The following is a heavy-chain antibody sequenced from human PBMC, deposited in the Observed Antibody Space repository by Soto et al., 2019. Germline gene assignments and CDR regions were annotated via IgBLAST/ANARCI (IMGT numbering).Heavy chain of an antibody. D-gene: IGHD1-7*01. CDR1: GGTFSSYA. V-gene: IGHV1-69*13. CDR2: IIPIFGTA. Sequence: SVKVSCKASGGTFSSYAISWVRQAPGQGLEWMGGIIPIFGTANYAQKFQGRVTITADESTSTAYMELSSLRSEDTAVYYCASPQKAYNWNYPRPYYYYGMDVWGQGTTVTVSS. J-gene: IGHJ6*02. CDR3: ASPQKAYNWNYPRPYYYYGMDV.